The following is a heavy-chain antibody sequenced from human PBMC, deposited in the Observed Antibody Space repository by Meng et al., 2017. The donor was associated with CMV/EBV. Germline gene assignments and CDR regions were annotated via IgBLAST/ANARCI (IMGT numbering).Heavy chain of an antibody. D-gene: IGHD2-2*01. CDR2: ISSDGSNK. Sequence: GGSLRLSCAASGFPFSPYTIHWVRQAPGKGLEWVALISSDGSNKDYADSVKGRFTISRDNSKNTLSLQMSSLRTEDTAVYYCARGGGFCSVAGCYGIDYWGQGTVVTVSS. J-gene: IGHJ4*02. CDR3: ARGGGFCSVAGCYGIDY. V-gene: IGHV3-30-3*01. CDR1: GFPFSPYT.